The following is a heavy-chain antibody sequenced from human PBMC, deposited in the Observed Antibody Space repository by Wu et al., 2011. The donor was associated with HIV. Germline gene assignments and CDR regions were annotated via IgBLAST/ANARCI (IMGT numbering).Heavy chain of an antibody. Sequence: QVQLVQSGAEVKKPGSSVKVSCKASRGTFSRYGISWVRQAPGQGLEWMGGIIPIFGTTNYAQKFQGRVTMTTDTSTSTAYMELRSLRSDDTAVYYCARVISIFTPSDFWGQGTLATVSS. CDR2: IIPIFGTT. CDR1: RGTFSRYG. D-gene: IGHD3-9*01. J-gene: IGHJ4*02. V-gene: IGHV1-69*06. CDR3: ARVISIFTPSDF.